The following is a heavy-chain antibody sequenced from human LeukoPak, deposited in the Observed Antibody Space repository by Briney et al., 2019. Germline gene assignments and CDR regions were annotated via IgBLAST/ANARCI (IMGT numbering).Heavy chain of an antibody. J-gene: IGHJ5*02. D-gene: IGHD3-3*01. CDR1: GGTFSSYA. CDR3: ATSSITIFGVALNWFDP. Sequence: ASVKVSCKASGGTFSSYAISWVRQAPGQGLEWMGGIIPIFGTANYAQKFQGRVTITADESTSTAYMELSSLRSEDTAVYYCATSSITIFGVALNWFDPWGQGTLVTVSS. CDR2: IIPIFGTA. V-gene: IGHV1-69*13.